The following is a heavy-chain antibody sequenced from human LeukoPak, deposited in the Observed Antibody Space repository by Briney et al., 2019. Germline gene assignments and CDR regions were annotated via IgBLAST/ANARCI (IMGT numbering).Heavy chain of an antibody. CDR3: ARGVRPRGGYFDY. CDR1: GGSISSGSYY. V-gene: IGHV4-61*02. Sequence: SETLSLTCTVSGGSISSGSYYWSWIRQPAGKGLEWIGRIYTSGSTNYNPSLKSRVTISVDTSKNQFSLKLSSVTAADTAVYYCARGVRPRGGYFDYWGQGTLVTVSS. CDR2: IYTSGST. D-gene: IGHD1-1*01. J-gene: IGHJ4*02.